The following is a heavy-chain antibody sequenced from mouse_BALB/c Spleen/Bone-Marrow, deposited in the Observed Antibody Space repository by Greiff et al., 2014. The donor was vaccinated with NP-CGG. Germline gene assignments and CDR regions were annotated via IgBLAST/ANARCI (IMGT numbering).Heavy chain of an antibody. D-gene: IGHD2-4*01. V-gene: IGHV5-9-2*01. Sequence: EVQVVESGGGLVKSGGSLKLSCAASGFSFNSYGMSWVRQTPEKRLEWVATISGGGSYTFYPDSVKGRFTISRDNAKNNLYLQLSSLRSEDTALYYGARHAYYDQTEVSFVYWGQGTLVTVSA. J-gene: IGHJ3*01. CDR1: GFSFNSYG. CDR2: ISGGGSYT. CDR3: ARHAYYDQTEVSFVY.